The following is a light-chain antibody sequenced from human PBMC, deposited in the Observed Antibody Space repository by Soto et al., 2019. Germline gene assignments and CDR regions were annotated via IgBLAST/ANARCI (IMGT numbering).Light chain of an antibody. V-gene: IGLV2-8*01. Sequence: QSVLTQPPSASGSPGQSVTISCTGTSSDVGGYNYVSWYQQHPGKAPKLMIYEVSNRPSGVPYRFSGSKSGNTASLTVSGLQAEDEADYYCSSYAGSNNWNFGTGTKLTVL. J-gene: IGLJ1*01. CDR2: EVS. CDR1: SSDVGGYNY. CDR3: SSYAGSNNWN.